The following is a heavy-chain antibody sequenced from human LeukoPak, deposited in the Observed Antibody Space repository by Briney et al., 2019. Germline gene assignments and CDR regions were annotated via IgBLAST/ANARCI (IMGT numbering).Heavy chain of an antibody. J-gene: IGHJ4*02. CDR1: GGTFSSYA. CDR2: IIPIFGTA. Sequence: SVKVSCKASGGTFSSYAISWVRQAPGQGLEWMGGIIPIFGTANYAQKFQGRVTITTDESTSTAYMELGSLRSEDTAVYYCARAGLYYYDSSGYPDWGQGTLVTVSS. CDR3: ARAGLYYYDSSGYPD. V-gene: IGHV1-69*05. D-gene: IGHD3-22*01.